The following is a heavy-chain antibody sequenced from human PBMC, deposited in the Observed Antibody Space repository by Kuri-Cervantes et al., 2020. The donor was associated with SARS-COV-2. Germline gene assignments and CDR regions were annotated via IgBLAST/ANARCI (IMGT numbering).Heavy chain of an antibody. J-gene: IGHJ6*03. CDR2: ISHSGSTI. Sequence: GESLKISCAGSGFTFSDYYMTWIRQAPGEGLEWVSKISHSGSTIYYADSVKGRFTISRDNAKNSMYLQMNSLRAEDTAVYYCFSDFASVNYYYMDDWGKGTTVTVSS. CDR1: GFTFSDYY. D-gene: IGHD3-10*01. V-gene: IGHV3-11*04. CDR3: FSDFASVNYYYMDD.